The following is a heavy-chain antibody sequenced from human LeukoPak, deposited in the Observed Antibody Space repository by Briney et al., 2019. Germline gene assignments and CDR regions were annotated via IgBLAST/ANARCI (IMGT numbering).Heavy chain of an antibody. D-gene: IGHD2-21*01. CDR1: GFTFDDYA. CDR3: AKESLIRTNGFDY. J-gene: IGHJ4*02. V-gene: IGHV3-9*01. Sequence: HPGGSLRLSCAASGFTFDDYAMHWVRQAPGKGLEWVSGISWNSGSIGYADSVEGRFTISRDNAKNSLYQQMNSLRAEDTALYYCAKESLIRTNGFDYWGQGTLVTVSS. CDR2: ISWNSGSI.